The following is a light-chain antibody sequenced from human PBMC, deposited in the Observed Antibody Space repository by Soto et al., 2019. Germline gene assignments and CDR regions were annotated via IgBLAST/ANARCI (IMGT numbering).Light chain of an antibody. CDR2: AAS. V-gene: IGKV1-9*01. CDR1: QGISSY. Sequence: DIQLTQSPSFLSASVRDRVTITCRASQGISSYLAWYQQKPGKAPKLLIYAASTLQSGVPSRFSGSGSGTEFTLTISSLQPEDFATYYCQQLNSYPFTFGGGTKVEIK. CDR3: QQLNSYPFT. J-gene: IGKJ4*01.